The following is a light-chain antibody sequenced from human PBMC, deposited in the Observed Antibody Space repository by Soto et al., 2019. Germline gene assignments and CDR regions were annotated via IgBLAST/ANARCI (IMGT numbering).Light chain of an antibody. CDR1: QTVFYSYRTRNY. V-gene: IGKV4-1*01. J-gene: IGKJ4*01. Sequence: DIVMTQSPDSLTVSLGERATINCKSSQTVFYSYRTRNYLAWYQQQAGQPPQLLIHWASTRESGVPDRFTGSGSGTDFTLTINNLQAEDVAVYYCQQYFRTPVTFGGGTKVEIK. CDR3: QQYFRTPVT. CDR2: WAS.